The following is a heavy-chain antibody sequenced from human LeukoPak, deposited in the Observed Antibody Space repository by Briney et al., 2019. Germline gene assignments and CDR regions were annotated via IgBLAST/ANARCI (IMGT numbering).Heavy chain of an antibody. D-gene: IGHD3-9*01. V-gene: IGHV3-7*01. CDR2: MKQEGGVK. J-gene: IGHJ4*02. Sequence: GGSLRLSCAASGFTFSNHWMSWVRQAPGKGLEWLANMKQEGGVKYYVDSVRGRFTISRDNAKNSLYLQMSSLRPEDTALYYCAGGTGWLIDSWGQGTLVTVSS. CDR1: GFTFSNHW. CDR3: AGGTGWLIDS.